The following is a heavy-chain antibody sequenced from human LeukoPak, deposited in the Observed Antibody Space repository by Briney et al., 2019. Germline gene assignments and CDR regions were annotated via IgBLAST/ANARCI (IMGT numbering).Heavy chain of an antibody. CDR1: GFIFKTYC. Sequence: GGSLRLSCAASGFIFKTYCMSWVRQAPGKGLEWLSYITSNSNYKYYADSVKGRFTISRDNAKDSLHLQMDSLRDEDTAVYYCARYYDRSGFYRDAFALWGQGTMVTVSS. CDR2: ITSNSNYK. D-gene: IGHD3-22*01. J-gene: IGHJ3*01. V-gene: IGHV3-48*02. CDR3: ARYYDRSGFYRDAFAL.